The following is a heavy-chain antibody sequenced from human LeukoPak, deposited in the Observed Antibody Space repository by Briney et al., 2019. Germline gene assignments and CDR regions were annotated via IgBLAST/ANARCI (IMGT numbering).Heavy chain of an antibody. Sequence: NPSETLSLTCTVSGGSISSYYWSWIRQPPGKGLEWIGYIYYSGSTNYNPSLKSRVTISVDTSKNQFSLKLSSVTAADTAVYYCARGGYGDYRMGDYWGQGTLVTVSS. CDR3: ARGGYGDYRMGDY. CDR2: IYYSGST. J-gene: IGHJ4*02. D-gene: IGHD4-17*01. CDR1: GGSISSYY. V-gene: IGHV4-59*01.